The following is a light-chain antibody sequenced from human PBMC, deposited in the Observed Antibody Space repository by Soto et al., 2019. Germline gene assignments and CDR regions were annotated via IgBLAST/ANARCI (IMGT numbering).Light chain of an antibody. CDR1: QSVSSK. V-gene: IGKV3-15*01. CDR3: QQYNNWPQT. Sequence: EIVMTQSPATLSVTPGEGATLSCRASQSVSSKLAWYQQKPGQAPRLLIYGASTRATGIPARFSGSGSGTDFTLTISGLQSEDFAVYYCQQYNNWPQTFGQGTKVDIK. J-gene: IGKJ1*01. CDR2: GAS.